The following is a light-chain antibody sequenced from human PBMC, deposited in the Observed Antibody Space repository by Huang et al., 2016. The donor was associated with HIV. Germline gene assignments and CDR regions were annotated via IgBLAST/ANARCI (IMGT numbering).Light chain of an antibody. CDR3: QQRSQWLS. CDR2: DAS. CDR1: QPVADH. V-gene: IGKV3-11*01. Sequence: RASQPVADHMAWYQQRPGQAPRLLIYDASYRAGGISDKFTGSGSGTYFTLSITSLEPEDVAIYYCQQRSQWLSFGGGTKV. J-gene: IGKJ4*01.